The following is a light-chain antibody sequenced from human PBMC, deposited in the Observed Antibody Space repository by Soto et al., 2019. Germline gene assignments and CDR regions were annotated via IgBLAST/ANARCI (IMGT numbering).Light chain of an antibody. CDR1: RNINTY. J-gene: IGKJ3*01. Sequence: DIQMAQSPSSLSASVGDTITITCRASRNINTYLNWYQQKPGKAPKLQIFGASSLQSGVPSRFSGSGSRTDFTLTINSLQPEDFATYCCQQTSAAPFTFGPGTKVDIK. CDR2: GAS. V-gene: IGKV1-39*01. CDR3: QQTSAAPFT.